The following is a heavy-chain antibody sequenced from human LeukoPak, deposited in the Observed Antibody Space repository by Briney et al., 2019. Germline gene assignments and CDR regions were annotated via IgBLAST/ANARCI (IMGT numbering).Heavy chain of an antibody. D-gene: IGHD6-19*01. CDR1: AFTSPSYR. CDR2: IWFDGSNK. J-gene: IGHJ4*02. Sequence: PWTSLTLTSSASAFTSPSYRMHPLRQAPGKGLEWVAVIWFDGSNKYYADSVKGRFTISRDDSKNTLYLQMNSLRAEDTAVYYCARSPTLADIDYWGQGTLVTVSS. V-gene: IGHV3-33*01. CDR3: ARSPTLADIDY.